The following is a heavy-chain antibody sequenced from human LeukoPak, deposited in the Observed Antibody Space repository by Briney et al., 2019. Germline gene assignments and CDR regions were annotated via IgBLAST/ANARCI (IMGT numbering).Heavy chain of an antibody. D-gene: IGHD5-12*01. CDR2: ISAYNGNT. CDR1: GYTFTSYG. CDR3: ARVAVGLRGYSGYDTYYYYGMDV. Sequence: GASVKVSCKASGYTFTSYGISWVRQAPGQGLEWMGWISAYNGNTNYAQKLQGRVTMTTDTSTSTAYMELRSLRSDDTAVYYCARVAVGLRGYSGYDTYYYYGMDVWGQGTTVTVSS. V-gene: IGHV1-18*01. J-gene: IGHJ6*02.